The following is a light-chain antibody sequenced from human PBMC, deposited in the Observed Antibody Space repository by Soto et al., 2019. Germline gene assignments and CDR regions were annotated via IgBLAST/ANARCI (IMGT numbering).Light chain of an antibody. Sequence: LTQSPAILSLSPGERATLSCTASQTVDTYIAWYQQRPGQPPRLLLHDTSHRASGVPARFRGSGSGTDFTLTITRLEPEDFAVYFCQQRRNWVSFGPGTRL. V-gene: IGKV3-11*01. CDR3: QQRRNWVS. CDR1: QTVDTY. J-gene: IGKJ3*01. CDR2: DTS.